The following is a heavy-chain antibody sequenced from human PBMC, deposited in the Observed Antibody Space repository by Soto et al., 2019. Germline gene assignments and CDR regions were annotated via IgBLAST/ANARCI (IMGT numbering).Heavy chain of an antibody. J-gene: IGHJ4*02. CDR1: GFTFTGYA. Sequence: ASVKVSCKASGFTFTGYARHWVRQAPGQRLEWMGWINAGNGNTKYSQKFQGRVTITRDTSASTAYMELSSLRSEDTAVYYCARAVAVAADFDYWGQGTLVTVSS. CDR3: ARAVAVAADFDY. CDR2: INAGNGNT. V-gene: IGHV1-3*01. D-gene: IGHD6-19*01.